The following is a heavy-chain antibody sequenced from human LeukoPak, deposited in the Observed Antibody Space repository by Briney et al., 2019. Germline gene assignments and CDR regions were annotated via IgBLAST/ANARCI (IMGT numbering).Heavy chain of an antibody. Sequence: PRGSLRLSCAASGFTFSSYWMSWVRQAPGKGLEWVANIKQDGSEKYYVDSVKGRFTISRDNAKNSLYPQMNSLRAEDTAVYYCARWAMIGGFDYWGQGTLVTVSS. CDR3: ARWAMIGGFDY. J-gene: IGHJ4*02. CDR2: IKQDGSEK. V-gene: IGHV3-7*01. D-gene: IGHD3-22*01. CDR1: GFTFSSYW.